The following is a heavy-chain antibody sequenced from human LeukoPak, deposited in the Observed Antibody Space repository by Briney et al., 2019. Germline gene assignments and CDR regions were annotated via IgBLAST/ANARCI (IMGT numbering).Heavy chain of an antibody. D-gene: IGHD6-19*01. J-gene: IGHJ4*02. CDR1: GFTFSSYA. V-gene: IGHV3-23*01. Sequence: GGSLRLSCAASGFTFSSYAMSWVRQAPGKGLEWVSAISGSGGSTYYADSVKGRFTISRDNSKNTLYLQMNGLRAEDTAVYYCAKIGPYTIAVAGYFDYWGQGTLVTVSS. CDR2: ISGSGGST. CDR3: AKIGPYTIAVAGYFDY.